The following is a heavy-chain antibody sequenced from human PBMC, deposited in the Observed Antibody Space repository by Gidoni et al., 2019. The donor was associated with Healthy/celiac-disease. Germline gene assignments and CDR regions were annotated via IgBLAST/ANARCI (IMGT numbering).Heavy chain of an antibody. D-gene: IGHD6-6*01. Sequence: QVQLVESGGGVVQPGRSLRLSCAASGFTFSSYAMHWVRQAPGKGLEWVAVISYDGSNKYYADSVKGRFTISRDNSKNTLYLQMNSLRAEDTAVYYCARETFEYSSSSVNFDYWGQGTLVTVSS. J-gene: IGHJ4*02. CDR3: ARETFEYSSSSVNFDY. CDR2: ISYDGSNK. CDR1: GFTFSSYA. V-gene: IGHV3-30*01.